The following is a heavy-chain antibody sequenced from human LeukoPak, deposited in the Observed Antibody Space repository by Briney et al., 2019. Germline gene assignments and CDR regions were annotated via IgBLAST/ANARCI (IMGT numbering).Heavy chain of an antibody. CDR3: AREPGFSSFDY. CDR1: GFTFSNYW. V-gene: IGHV3-7*01. CDR2: INQDGSVK. Sequence: GGSLRLSCAVSGFTFSNYWVTWVRQTPGKGLEFVANINQDGSVKNYVGSVKGRFTISRDNAKNSLYLQMSSLRVDDTAIYYCAREPGFSSFDYWGQWTLVTVSS. D-gene: IGHD3-3*02. J-gene: IGHJ4*02.